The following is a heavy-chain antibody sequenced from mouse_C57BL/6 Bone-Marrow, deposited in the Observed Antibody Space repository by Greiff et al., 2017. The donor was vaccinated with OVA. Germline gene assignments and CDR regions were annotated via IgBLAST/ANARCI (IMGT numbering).Heavy chain of an antibody. J-gene: IGHJ4*01. V-gene: IGHV14-4*01. Sequence: VQLQQSGAELVRPGASVKLSCTASGFNIKDDYMHWVKQRPEQGLEWIGWIDPANGDTEYASKFQGKATITADTSSNTAYLQLSSLTSEDTAVYYCTNLHYYAMDYWGQGTSVTVSS. CDR1: GFNIKDDY. CDR3: TNLHYYAMDY. CDR2: IDPANGDT.